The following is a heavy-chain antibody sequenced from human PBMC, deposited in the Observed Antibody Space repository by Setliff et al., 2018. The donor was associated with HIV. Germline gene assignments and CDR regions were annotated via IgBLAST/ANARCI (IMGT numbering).Heavy chain of an antibody. Sequence: ASVKVSCKASGYTFTSYYIHWVRQAPGQGLEWMGRINPSGGSTSYAQKFQGRVTMTDDTSADTAYMELRSLTSEDTAVYYCATDHGAAGAFDYWGQGTLVTVS. CDR3: ATDHGAAGAFDY. CDR2: INPSGGST. J-gene: IGHJ4*02. V-gene: IGHV1-46*01. CDR1: GYTFTSYY. D-gene: IGHD1-26*01.